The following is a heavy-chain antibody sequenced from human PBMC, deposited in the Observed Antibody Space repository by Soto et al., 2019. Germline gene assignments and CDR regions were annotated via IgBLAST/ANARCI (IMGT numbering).Heavy chain of an antibody. V-gene: IGHV3-30-3*01. D-gene: IGHD5-12*01. Sequence: LSLSCAASGFTFSLYAMHGVRHAPGKGLEWVAVISYDGSNKYYADSVKGRFTISRDNSKNTLYLQMNSLRAEDTAVYYCARAPVEMATISRGDYFDYWGQGTLVTVSS. CDR2: ISYDGSNK. CDR1: GFTFSLYA. CDR3: ARAPVEMATISRGDYFDY. J-gene: IGHJ4*02.